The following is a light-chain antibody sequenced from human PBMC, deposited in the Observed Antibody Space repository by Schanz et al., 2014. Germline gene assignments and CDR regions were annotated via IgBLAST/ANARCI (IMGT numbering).Light chain of an antibody. J-gene: IGKJ4*01. Sequence: EIVMTQSPATLSVSPGERATLSCRASQSVSSNLAWYQQKPGQAPRLLIYGASTRATGIPARFSGSGSGTEFTLTISSLQSEDFVTYYCQQSYSVPLTFGGGTKVAIK. CDR2: GAS. CDR1: QSVSSN. V-gene: IGKV3-15*01. CDR3: QQSYSVPLT.